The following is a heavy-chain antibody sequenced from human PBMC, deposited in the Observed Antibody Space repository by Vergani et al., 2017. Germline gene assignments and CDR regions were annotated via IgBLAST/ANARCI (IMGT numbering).Heavy chain of an antibody. D-gene: IGHD3-10*01. CDR1: GYDLTNYG. CDR2: TSAYNGNT. J-gene: IGHJ1*01. CDR3: ARGQSGSYYRYFEH. V-gene: IGHV1-18*01. Sequence: QVQLVQSGPEVKKPGASVKVSCKASGYDLTNYGLGWVRQAPGQGLEWMGWTSAYNGNTKYAQKFQGRVSVTTDTSTTTVYMELRRLTSDDTAVYYCARGQSGSYYRYFEHWGQGTLVIVSS.